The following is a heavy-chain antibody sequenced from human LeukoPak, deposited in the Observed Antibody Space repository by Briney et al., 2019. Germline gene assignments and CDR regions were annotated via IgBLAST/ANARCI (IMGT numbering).Heavy chain of an antibody. CDR1: GFTFSSYS. CDR2: ISSSSSYI. V-gene: IGHV3-21*01. D-gene: IGHD3-22*01. Sequence: PGGSLRLSCAASGFTFSSYSMNWVRQAPGKGLEWVSSISSSSSYIYYADSVKGRFTISRDNAKNSLYLQMNSLRAEDTAVYYCARDLNGIVVVIPGIFDYWGQGTLVTVSS. CDR3: ARDLNGIVVVIPGIFDY. J-gene: IGHJ4*02.